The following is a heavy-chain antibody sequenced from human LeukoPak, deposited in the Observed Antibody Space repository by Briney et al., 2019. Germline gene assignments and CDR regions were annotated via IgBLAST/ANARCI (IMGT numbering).Heavy chain of an antibody. D-gene: IGHD3-10*01. CDR2: INPSGGST. J-gene: IGHJ3*02. Sequence: GASVKVSCKASGYTFTSYYMHWVRQAPGQGLEWMGIINPSGGSTSYAQKSQGRVTMTRDTSTSTVYMELSSLRSEDTAVYYCARDLWFGEILSDAFDIWGQGTMVTVSS. CDR1: GYTFTSYY. V-gene: IGHV1-46*01. CDR3: ARDLWFGEILSDAFDI.